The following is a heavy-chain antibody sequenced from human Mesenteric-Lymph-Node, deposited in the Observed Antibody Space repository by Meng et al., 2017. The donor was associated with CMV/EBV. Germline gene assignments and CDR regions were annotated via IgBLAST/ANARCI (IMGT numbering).Heavy chain of an antibody. CDR2: ISYSSSYI. D-gene: IGHD3-3*01. V-gene: IGHV3-21*06. CDR1: GGSISSST. J-gene: IGHJ4*02. Sequence: GGSLRLSCTVFGGSISSSTYYWGWIRQPPGKGLEWVSSISYSSSYIYYADSLKGRFTISRDNAKNSLYLQMDSLRAEDTATYYCARDSDDFWSGYFYWGQGTLVTVSS. CDR3: ARDSDDFWSGYFY.